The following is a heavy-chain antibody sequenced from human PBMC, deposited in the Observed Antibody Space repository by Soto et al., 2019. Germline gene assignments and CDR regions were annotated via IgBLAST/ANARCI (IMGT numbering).Heavy chain of an antibody. CDR3: AKDQLPVYYDHSRGPFDS. CDR1: GFTFSNYG. D-gene: IGHD3-22*01. Sequence: QVQLVESGGGVVQPGRSLRLSCGASGFTFSNYGMHWVRQAPGKGLEWVAFISNDGSNKNYGDSVKGRFSISRDNSENTLTLQLNSLRAEGTVVYFCAKDQLPVYYDHSRGPFDSWGQGTLITVSS. V-gene: IGHV3-30*18. J-gene: IGHJ4*02. CDR2: ISNDGSNK.